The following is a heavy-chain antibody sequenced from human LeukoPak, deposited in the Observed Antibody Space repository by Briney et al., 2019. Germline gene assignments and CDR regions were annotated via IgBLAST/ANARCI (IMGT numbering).Heavy chain of an antibody. CDR1: GGSFRSSNYY. CDR2: IYYSGST. CDR3: ARDTDSGSYLFHY. D-gene: IGHD1-26*01. Sequence: SETLSLTCTVSGGSFRSSNYYWGWIRQPPGKGLEWIGSIYYSGSTYYNPSLKSRVTLSVDTSKNQFSLKLISVTAADTAVYYCARDTDSGSYLFHYWGQGTLVTVSS. J-gene: IGHJ4*02. V-gene: IGHV4-39*07.